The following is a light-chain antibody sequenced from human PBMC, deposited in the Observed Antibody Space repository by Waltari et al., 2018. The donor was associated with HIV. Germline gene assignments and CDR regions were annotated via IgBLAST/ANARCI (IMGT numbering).Light chain of an antibody. V-gene: IGKV3D-15*01. J-gene: IGKJ2*02. Sequence: VLLTQSPVTLSVSPGDRVTLSCRASQNIGSYLAWYQQKTGQPPSLLVYGASIRAPGIPARFTGSCSGTDFNLIIDGLQPDDCAVYYCHQYNDWPRCTFGQGTKVEIK. CDR3: HQYNDWPRCT. CDR2: GAS. CDR1: QNIGSY.